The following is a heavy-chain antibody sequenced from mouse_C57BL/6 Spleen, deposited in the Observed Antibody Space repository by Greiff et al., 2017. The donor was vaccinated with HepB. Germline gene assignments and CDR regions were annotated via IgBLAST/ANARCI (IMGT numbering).Heavy chain of an antibody. J-gene: IGHJ3*01. V-gene: IGHV1-82*01. CDR3: AREGGTYYSNYWFAY. CDR1: GYAFSSSW. CDR2: IYPGDGDT. D-gene: IGHD2-5*01. Sequence: QVQLKESGPELVKPGASVKISCKASGYAFSSSWMNWVKQRPGKGLEWIGRIYPGDGDTNYNGKFKGKATLTADKSSSTAYMQLSRLTSEDSAVYVCAREGGTYYSNYWFAYWGQGTLVTVSA.